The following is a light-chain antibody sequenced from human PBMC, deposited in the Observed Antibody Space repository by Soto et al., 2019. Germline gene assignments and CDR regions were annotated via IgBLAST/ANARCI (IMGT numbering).Light chain of an antibody. CDR2: GAS. J-gene: IGKJ1*01. V-gene: IGKV3-15*01. CDR1: QSVSSN. CDR3: QQYNNWPPWT. Sequence: IVMTHSPATLSVSPWERATLSCRASQSVSSNLAWYQQKPGQAPRLLIYGASTRATGTPARFSGSGSGTEFTLTIRSLQSEDFAVYYCQQYNNWPPWTCGQGTKVDIK.